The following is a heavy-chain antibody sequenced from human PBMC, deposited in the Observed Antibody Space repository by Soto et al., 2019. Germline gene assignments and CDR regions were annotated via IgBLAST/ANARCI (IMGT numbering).Heavy chain of an antibody. D-gene: IGHD6-19*01. CDR3: ATVNRGHWLVNY. Sequence: QVQLQESGPGLVKPSQTLPLTCTVSGVSISSGDYYWSWIRQHPGQGLEWIGCVYYGGTTYYNPSLKSRISISVDTSKNHCSLKLTSVTAADTAVYYWATVNRGHWLVNYWGQGTRVTVSS. CDR1: GVSISSGDYY. V-gene: IGHV4-31*03. J-gene: IGHJ4*02. CDR2: VYYGGTT.